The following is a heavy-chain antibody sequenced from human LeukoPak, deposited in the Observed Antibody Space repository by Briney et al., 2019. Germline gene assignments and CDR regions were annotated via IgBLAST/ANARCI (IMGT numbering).Heavy chain of an antibody. J-gene: IGHJ5*02. D-gene: IGHD6-19*01. CDR1: GGSISSASYY. CDR3: ARAQWLDPRWFDP. V-gene: IGHV4-61*02. Sequence: SQTLSLTCTVSGGSISSASYYWSWIRQPAGKGLEWIGRIYTSGSTNYSPSLRSRVTISVDTSKNEFSLKLSSVTAADTAVYYCARAQWLDPRWFDPWGQGTLVTVSS. CDR2: IYTSGST.